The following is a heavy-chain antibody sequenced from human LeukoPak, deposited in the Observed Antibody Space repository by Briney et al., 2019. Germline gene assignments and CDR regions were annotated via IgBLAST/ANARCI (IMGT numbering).Heavy chain of an antibody. Sequence: KPSETLSLTCTVSGGSISSYYWSWIRQLPGKGLEWIGYIYYSGSTNYNPSLKSRVTISVDTSKNQFSLKLSSVTTADTAVYYCARRIAVAGYDAFDIWGQGTMVTVSS. J-gene: IGHJ3*02. D-gene: IGHD6-19*01. CDR1: GGSISSYY. CDR2: IYYSGST. V-gene: IGHV4-59*08. CDR3: ARRIAVAGYDAFDI.